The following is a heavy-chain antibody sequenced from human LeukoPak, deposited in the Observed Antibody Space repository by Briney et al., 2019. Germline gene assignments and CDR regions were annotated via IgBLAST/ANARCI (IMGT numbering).Heavy chain of an antibody. J-gene: IGHJ6*03. Sequence: SETLSLTCTVSGGSISSSSYYWGWIREPPGKGLEWIGSIYYSGSTYYNPSLKSRVTISVDTSKNQFSLKLSSVTAADTAVYYCARHHSYGYFYYYYYMDVWGKGTTVTISS. CDR1: GGSISSSSYY. D-gene: IGHD5-18*01. CDR2: IYYSGST. V-gene: IGHV4-39*01. CDR3: ARHHSYGYFYYYYYMDV.